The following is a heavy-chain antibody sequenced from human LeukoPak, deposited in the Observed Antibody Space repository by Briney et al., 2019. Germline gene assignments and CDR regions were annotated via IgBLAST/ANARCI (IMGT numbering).Heavy chain of an antibody. CDR2: INPNSGGT. J-gene: IGHJ4*02. D-gene: IGHD2-2*01. CDR3: ARVGYCSSTSCYPGY. V-gene: IGHV1-2*06. Sequence: ASVKVSCKASGYTFTGYYMHWVRQAPGQGLEWMGRINPNSGGTNYAQKLQGRVTMTTDTSTSTAYMELRSLRSDDTAVYYCARVGYCSSTSCYPGYWGQGTLVTVSS. CDR1: GYTFTGYY.